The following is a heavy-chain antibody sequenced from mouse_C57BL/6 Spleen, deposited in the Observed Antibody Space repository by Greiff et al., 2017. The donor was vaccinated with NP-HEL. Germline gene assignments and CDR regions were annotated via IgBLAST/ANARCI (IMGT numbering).Heavy chain of an antibody. D-gene: IGHD1-2*01. CDR3: ATGITTAYAMDY. J-gene: IGHJ4*01. Sequence: EVHLVESEGGLVQPGSSMKLSCTASGFTFSDYYMAWVRQVPEKGLEWVANINYDGSSTYYLDSLKSRFIISRDNAKNILYLQMSSLKSEDTATYYCATGITTAYAMDYWGQGTSVTVSS. V-gene: IGHV5-16*01. CDR1: GFTFSDYY. CDR2: INYDGSST.